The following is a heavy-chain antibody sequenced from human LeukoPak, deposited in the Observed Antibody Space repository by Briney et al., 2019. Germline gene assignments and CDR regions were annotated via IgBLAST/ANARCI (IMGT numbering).Heavy chain of an antibody. CDR1: GYTFTSYY. V-gene: IGHV1-46*01. CDR2: INPSGGST. Sequence: ASVKVSCKASGYTFTSYYTHWVRQAPGQGLEWMGIINPSGGSTSYAQKFQGRVTMTRDMSTSTVYMELSSLRSEDTAVYYCARDAQTYYYDSSGYYLDYWGQGTLVTVSS. CDR3: ARDAQTYYYDSSGYYLDY. D-gene: IGHD3-22*01. J-gene: IGHJ4*02.